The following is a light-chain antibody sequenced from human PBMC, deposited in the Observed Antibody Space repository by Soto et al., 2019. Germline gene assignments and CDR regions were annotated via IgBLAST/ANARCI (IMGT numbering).Light chain of an antibody. Sequence: QSALTQPASVSGSPGQSITISCTGTSSDVGGYNYVSWYQQHPGKAPKLMIYDVSNRASGVSNRFSGSKSGNTASLTISGLQAEDEAEYYCSSYTSSNTYVFGPGTKLTVL. V-gene: IGLV2-14*01. CDR2: DVS. J-gene: IGLJ1*01. CDR3: SSYTSSNTYV. CDR1: SSDVGGYNY.